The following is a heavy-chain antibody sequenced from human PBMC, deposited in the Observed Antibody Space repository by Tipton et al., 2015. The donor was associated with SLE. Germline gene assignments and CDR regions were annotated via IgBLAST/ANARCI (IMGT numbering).Heavy chain of an antibody. CDR2: IYYSGSN. D-gene: IGHD3/OR15-3a*01. CDR1: GGSISTYYYY. V-gene: IGHV4-39*07. J-gene: IGHJ6*03. CDR3: ANTLDHYYYYMDV. Sequence: GLVKPSETLSLTCTVSGGSISTYYYYWGWIRQPPGKGLEWIGTIYYSGSNYYNPSLKSRVTISVDTSTNQFSLKLSSVTAADTAVYYCANTLDHYYYYMDVGRKGTTVTVSS.